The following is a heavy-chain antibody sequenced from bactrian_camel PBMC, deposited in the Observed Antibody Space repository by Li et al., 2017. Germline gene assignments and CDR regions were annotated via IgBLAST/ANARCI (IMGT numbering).Heavy chain of an antibody. J-gene: IGHJ4*01. CDR3: AADPGIYRPTIAPYLYRY. CDR1: RHRYSNNC. Sequence: HVQLVESGGGSVQAAGSLRLSCSAARHRYSNNCMGWFRQPPGKAREGIATIFTADYADSVKGRFTISRDNAKSTLYLQMNNLKPEDTAMYYCAADPGIYRPTIAPYLYRYWGQGTQVTVS. CDR2: IFTA. V-gene: IGHV3S53*01. D-gene: IGHD4*01.